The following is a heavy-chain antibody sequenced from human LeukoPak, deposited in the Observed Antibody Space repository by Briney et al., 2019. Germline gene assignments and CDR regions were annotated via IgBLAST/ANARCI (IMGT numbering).Heavy chain of an antibody. V-gene: IGHV3-30*02. J-gene: IGHJ4*02. CDR2: IRYDGSNK. D-gene: IGHD2-8*01. Sequence: GGSLRLSCAASSFTFSGSGMHWVRQAPGKGLEWVAFIRYDGSNKYFADSVKGRFTISRDNSKNTLNLQMNSLRTEDTAVYYCAKNGSVRVSGFFDYWGQGTLVTVSS. CDR1: SFTFSGSG. CDR3: AKNGSVRVSGFFDY.